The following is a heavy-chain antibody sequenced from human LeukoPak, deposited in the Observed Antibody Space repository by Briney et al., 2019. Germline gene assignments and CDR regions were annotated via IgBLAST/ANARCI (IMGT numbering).Heavy chain of an antibody. D-gene: IGHD2-2*01. V-gene: IGHV3-23*01. CDR3: AKDWGMGDQLLRIDY. CDR1: GFTFSTYA. J-gene: IGHJ4*02. CDR2: ISGSGVST. Sequence: GGPLRLSCTASGFTFSTYAMNWVRQAPGKGLEWVSGISGSGVSTYYADSVKGRFTISRDNSNNTLYLQMSSLGAEDTAVYYCAKDWGMGDQLLRIDYWGQGTLVTVSS.